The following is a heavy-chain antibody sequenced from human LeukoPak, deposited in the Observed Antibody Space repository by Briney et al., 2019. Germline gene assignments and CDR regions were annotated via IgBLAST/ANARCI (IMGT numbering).Heavy chain of an antibody. D-gene: IGHD3-10*01. V-gene: IGHV4-31*03. Sequence: SETLSLTCTVSGGSISSGGYYWSWIRQHPGKGLEWIGYIYYSGSTYYNPSLKSRVTISVDTSKNQFSLKLSSVTAADTAVYYCARGRYYGSGSYYAYYYYGMDVWGKGTTVTVSS. J-gene: IGHJ6*04. CDR1: GGSISSGGYY. CDR2: IYYSGST. CDR3: ARGRYYGSGSYYAYYYYGMDV.